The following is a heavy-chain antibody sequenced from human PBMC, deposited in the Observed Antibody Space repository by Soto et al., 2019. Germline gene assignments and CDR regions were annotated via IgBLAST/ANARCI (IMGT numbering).Heavy chain of an antibody. D-gene: IGHD3-3*01. J-gene: IGHJ5*02. CDR2: IYYSGST. CDR1: GGSISSYY. Sequence: SETLSLTCTVSGGSISSYYWSWIRQPPGKGLEWIGYIYYSGSTNYNPSLKSRVTISVDTSKNQFSLKLSSVTAADTAVYYCARAKNDFWSGYSNNWFDPWGQGTLVTVSS. CDR3: ARAKNDFWSGYSNNWFDP. V-gene: IGHV4-59*01.